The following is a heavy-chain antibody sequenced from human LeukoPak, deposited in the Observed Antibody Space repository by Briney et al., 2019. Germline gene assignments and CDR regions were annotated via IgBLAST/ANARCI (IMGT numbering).Heavy chain of an antibody. Sequence: PGGSLRLSCAASGFTFSSYSMNWVRQAPGKGLGWVSYISSSSSTIYYADSVKGRFTISRDNAKNSLYLQMNSLRAEDTAVYYCARAWGVGATQAFFDYWGQGTLVTVSS. V-gene: IGHV3-48*04. CDR3: ARAWGVGATQAFFDY. CDR1: GFTFSSYS. CDR2: ISSSSSTI. D-gene: IGHD1-26*01. J-gene: IGHJ4*02.